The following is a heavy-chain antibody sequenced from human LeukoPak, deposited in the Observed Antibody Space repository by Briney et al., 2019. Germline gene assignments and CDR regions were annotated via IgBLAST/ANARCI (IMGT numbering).Heavy chain of an antibody. CDR2: IIPIFGTA. CDR3: ASQPGYGDAFDI. CDR1: GGTFISYA. V-gene: IGHV1-69*01. J-gene: IGHJ3*02. D-gene: IGHD6-13*01. Sequence: SVKVSCKASGGTFISYAISWVRQAPGQGLEWMGGIIPIFGTANYAQKFQGRVTITADESTSTAYMELSSLTSEDTAVYYCASQPGYGDAFDIWGQGTMVTVSS.